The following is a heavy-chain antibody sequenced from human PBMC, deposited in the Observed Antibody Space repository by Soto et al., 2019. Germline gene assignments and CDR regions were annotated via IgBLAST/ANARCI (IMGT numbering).Heavy chain of an antibody. V-gene: IGHV4-59*01. CDR2: AYYSGDT. CDR3: ARDRSTYGGGGTGEVKENWFDP. D-gene: IGHD2-8*01. J-gene: IGHJ5*02. Sequence: TSETLSLTCSVSGGSISRYYWSWIRQPPGKGLEWIGYAYYSGDTGYNPSLQSRVTMAVDTSKNQVSLKLTSVTAADTAVYYCARDRSTYGGGGTGEVKENWFDPWGQGVLVTVSS. CDR1: GGSISRYY.